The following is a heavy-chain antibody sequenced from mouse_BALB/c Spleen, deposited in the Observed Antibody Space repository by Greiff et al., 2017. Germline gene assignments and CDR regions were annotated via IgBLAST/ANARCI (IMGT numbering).Heavy chain of an antibody. CDR3: ARYPLYDERGFDY. D-gene: IGHD2-14*01. Sequence: LVESGPELVKPGASVKISCKASGYAFSSSWMNWVKQRPGQGLEWIGRIYPGDGDTNYNGKFKGKATLTADKSSSTAYMQLSSLTSVDSAVYFCARYPLYDERGFDYWGQGTTLTVSS. CDR2: IYPGDGDT. CDR1: GYAFSSSW. J-gene: IGHJ2*01. V-gene: IGHV1-82*01.